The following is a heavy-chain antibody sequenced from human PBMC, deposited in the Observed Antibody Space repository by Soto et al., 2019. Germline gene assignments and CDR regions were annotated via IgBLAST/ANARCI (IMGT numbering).Heavy chain of an antibody. V-gene: IGHV5-51*01. CDR1: GYTFTSYW. CDR3: VRSGTSSGRFSDY. D-gene: IGHD2-15*01. CDR2: IYPSDSDI. Sequence: PGESLKISCKGSGYTFTSYWIGWVRQMPGEGLEWMGVIYPSDSDIRYSPSFQGKVTISADKSITTAYLQWSSLKAADTAMYYCVRSGTSSGRFSDYWGHGTLVTVSS. J-gene: IGHJ4*01.